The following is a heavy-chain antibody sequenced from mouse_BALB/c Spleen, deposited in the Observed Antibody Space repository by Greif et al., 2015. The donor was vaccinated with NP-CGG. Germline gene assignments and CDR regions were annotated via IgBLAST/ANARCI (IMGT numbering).Heavy chain of an antibody. Sequence: EVHLVESGGGLVKPGGSLKLSCAASGFTFSDYYMYWVRQTPEKRLEWVATISDGGSYTYYPDSVKGRFTISRDNAKNNLYLQMSSLKSEDTAMYYCARAYFDYWGQGTTLTVSS. J-gene: IGHJ2*01. V-gene: IGHV5-4*02. CDR3: ARAYFDY. CDR2: ISDGGSYT. CDR1: GFTFSDYY.